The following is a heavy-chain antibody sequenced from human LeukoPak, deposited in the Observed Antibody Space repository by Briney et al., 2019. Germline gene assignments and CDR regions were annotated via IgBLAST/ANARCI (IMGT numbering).Heavy chain of an antibody. D-gene: IGHD2-15*01. CDR3: AKDLMDGELGYCSGGSCYPEY. J-gene: IGHJ4*02. Sequence: GGSLRLSCAASGFTFSSYGMHWVRQAPGKGLEWVALIRYDGSNKYYADSVKGRFTISRDNSKNTLYLQMNSLRAEDTAVYSCAKDLMDGELGYCSGGSCYPEYWGQGTLVTVSS. V-gene: IGHV3-30*02. CDR1: GFTFSSYG. CDR2: IRYDGSNK.